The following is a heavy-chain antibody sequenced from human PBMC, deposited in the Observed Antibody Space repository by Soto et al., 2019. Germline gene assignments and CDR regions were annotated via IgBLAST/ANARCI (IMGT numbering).Heavy chain of an antibody. V-gene: IGHV3-23*01. CDR2: ISGSGGST. CDR1: GFTFSSYA. D-gene: IGHD2-15*01. J-gene: IGHJ6*02. CDR3: AKGRYCSGGSCNRNHYYYYGMDV. Sequence: GGSLRLSCAASGFTFSSYAMSWVRQAPGKGLEWVSAISGSGGSTYYADSVKGRFTISRDNSKNTLYLQMNSLRAEDTAVYYCAKGRYCSGGSCNRNHYYYYGMDVWGQGTTVTV.